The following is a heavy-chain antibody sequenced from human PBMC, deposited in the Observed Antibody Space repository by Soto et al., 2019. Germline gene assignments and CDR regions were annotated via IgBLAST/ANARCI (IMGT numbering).Heavy chain of an antibody. V-gene: IGHV4-30-4*01. CDR1: GGSISSGDYY. CDR2: IYYSGST. CDR3: ARAEYSSSWYDWFDP. Sequence: QVQLQESGPGLVKPSQTLSLTCTVSGGSISSGDYYWSWIRQPPGKGLEWIGYIYYSGSTYYNPSRQSRVTKSVDTSKNQFALELSSVTAADTAVYYCARAEYSSSWYDWFDPCGQGTLVTVSS. D-gene: IGHD6-13*01. J-gene: IGHJ5*02.